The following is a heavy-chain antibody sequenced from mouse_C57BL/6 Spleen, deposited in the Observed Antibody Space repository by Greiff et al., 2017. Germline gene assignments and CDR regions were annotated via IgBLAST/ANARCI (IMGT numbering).Heavy chain of an antibody. CDR1: GFTFSDYG. CDR2: ISSGSSTI. D-gene: IGHD2-3*01. Sequence: DVQLVESGGGLVKPGGSLKLSCAASGFTFSDYGMHWVRQAPEKGLEWVAYISSGSSTIYYADTVKGRFTISRDNAKNTLFLQMTSLRSEDTAMYYCARPIYDGYYFDYWGQGTTLTVSS. V-gene: IGHV5-17*01. J-gene: IGHJ2*01. CDR3: ARPIYDGYYFDY.